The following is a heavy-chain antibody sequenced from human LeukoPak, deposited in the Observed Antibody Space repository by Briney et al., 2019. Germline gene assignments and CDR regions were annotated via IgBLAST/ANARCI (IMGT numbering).Heavy chain of an antibody. V-gene: IGHV3-7*01. CDR3: AREAHFQRYSAVDY. CDR2: RKQDGSVA. D-gene: IGHD6-13*01. Sequence: GGSLRLSCADSGFAFSTYWMSWVRQPPGKGLNGVAKRKQDGSVAYYVDSVKGRFTTSRDNAKNSVYLQMNSLRAEDTAMYYCAREAHFQRYSAVDYWGQGTLVTVSS. J-gene: IGHJ4*02. CDR1: GFAFSTYW.